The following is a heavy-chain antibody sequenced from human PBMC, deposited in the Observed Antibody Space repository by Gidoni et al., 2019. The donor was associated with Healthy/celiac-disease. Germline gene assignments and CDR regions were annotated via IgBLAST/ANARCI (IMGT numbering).Heavy chain of an antibody. D-gene: IGHD6-13*01. J-gene: IGHJ4*02. CDR2: INPSGGST. Sequence: GLEWMGIINPSGGSTSYAQKFQGRVTMTRDPSTSTVYMELSSLRSEDTAVYYCAREAEGPGPGPGAGYSSSWVFDYWGQGTLVTVSS. CDR3: AREAEGPGPGPGAGYSSSWVFDY. V-gene: IGHV1-46*01.